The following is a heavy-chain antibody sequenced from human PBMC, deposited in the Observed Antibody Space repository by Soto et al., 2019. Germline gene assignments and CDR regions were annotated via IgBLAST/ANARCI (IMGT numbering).Heavy chain of an antibody. D-gene: IGHD1-26*01. Sequence: GGSLRLSCAGSGFTLKNYGMHWVRQTPVKGLGWVAGIQYDGSKKYYAESVKGRFTISRDNSKNTLYLEIDSLRAEDTAVYYCAKDLEVVGANRWGYDSWGQGTLVTVSS. CDR3: AKDLEVVGANRWGYDS. V-gene: IGHV3-30*02. CDR1: GFTLKNYG. J-gene: IGHJ5*01. CDR2: IQYDGSKK.